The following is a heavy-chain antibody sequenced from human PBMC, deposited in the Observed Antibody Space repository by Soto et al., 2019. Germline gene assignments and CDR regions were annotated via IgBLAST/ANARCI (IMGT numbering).Heavy chain of an antibody. Sequence: PSETLSLTCAVYAGSFSGYYWSWIRQPPGKGLEWIGEINHSGSTNYNPSLKSRVTISVDTSKNQFSLKLSSVTAADTAVYYCERGPESRHRLDYWGQGTLVTVSS. J-gene: IGHJ4*01. CDR2: INHSGST. V-gene: IGHV4-34*01. D-gene: IGHD6-13*01. CDR1: AGSFSGYY. CDR3: ERGPESRHRLDY.